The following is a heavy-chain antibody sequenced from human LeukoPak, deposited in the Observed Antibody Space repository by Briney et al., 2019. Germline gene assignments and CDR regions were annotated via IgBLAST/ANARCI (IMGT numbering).Heavy chain of an antibody. CDR1: GFTFSTYA. Sequence: PGGSLRLSCAASGFTFSTYAMSWVRQAPGKGLEWVSAISCGGGTTYYADSVKGRFTISRDNSKNTLYLQMSSLRADDTAVYYSARDHCERYAVVGYWGQGTPVTVSS. D-gene: IGHD2-21*01. J-gene: IGHJ4*02. CDR2: ISCGGGTT. CDR3: ARDHCERYAVVGY. V-gene: IGHV3-23*01.